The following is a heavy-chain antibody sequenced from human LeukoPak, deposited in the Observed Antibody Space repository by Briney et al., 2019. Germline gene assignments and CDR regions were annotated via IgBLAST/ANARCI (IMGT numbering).Heavy chain of an antibody. V-gene: IGHV3-23*01. Sequence: PGGSLRLSCAVSGFTVSGNYMSWVRQAPGKGLEWVSAISGSGGSTYYADSVKGRFTISRDNSKNTLYLQMNSLRAEDTAVYYCAKGSETMVRGVRPPDYWGQGTLVTVSS. CDR1: GFTVSGNY. CDR2: ISGSGGST. J-gene: IGHJ4*02. CDR3: AKGSETMVRGVRPPDY. D-gene: IGHD3-10*01.